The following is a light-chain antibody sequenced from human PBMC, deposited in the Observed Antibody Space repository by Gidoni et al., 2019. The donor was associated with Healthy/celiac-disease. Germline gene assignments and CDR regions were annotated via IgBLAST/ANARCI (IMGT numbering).Light chain of an antibody. Sequence: DIQMTQSPSSLSASVGDRVTITCQASQDISNYLNWYQQKPGKAPKLLIYDASNVETGVPSRFSGSGSGTDFTFTISSLQPEDIATYYCQQYDNLPLTFXPXTKVDIK. CDR1: QDISNY. J-gene: IGKJ3*01. V-gene: IGKV1-33*01. CDR3: QQYDNLPLT. CDR2: DAS.